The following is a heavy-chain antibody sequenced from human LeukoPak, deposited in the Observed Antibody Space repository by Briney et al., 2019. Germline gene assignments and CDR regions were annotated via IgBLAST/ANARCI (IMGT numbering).Heavy chain of an antibody. CDR2: INAGNGNT. CDR1: GYTFTSYA. Sequence: ASVKVSCKASGYTFTSYAMHWVRQAPGQRLEWMGWINAGNGNTKYSQKFQGRVTITRDTSASTAYMELSSLRSEDTAVYYCARPHYGSGSYYIPHDAFDIWGQGTMVTVSS. V-gene: IGHV1-3*01. J-gene: IGHJ3*02. D-gene: IGHD3-10*01. CDR3: ARPHYGSGSYYIPHDAFDI.